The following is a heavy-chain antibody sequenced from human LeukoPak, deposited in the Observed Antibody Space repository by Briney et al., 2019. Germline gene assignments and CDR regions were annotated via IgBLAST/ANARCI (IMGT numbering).Heavy chain of an antibody. J-gene: IGHJ4*02. CDR3: ARDLRGLGDFFDY. CDR2: INPDSGGT. CDR1: GYTFTGYY. V-gene: IGHV1-2*02. D-gene: IGHD3-10*01. Sequence: ASAKVSCKPSGYTFTGYYIHWVRQAPGQALEWMGWINPDSGGTNYAQKFQGRVTMTRDTSISTAYMELSSLMFDDSAVYYCARDLRGLGDFFDYWGQGTLVTVSS.